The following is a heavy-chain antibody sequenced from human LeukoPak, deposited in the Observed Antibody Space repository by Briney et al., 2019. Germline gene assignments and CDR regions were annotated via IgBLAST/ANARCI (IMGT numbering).Heavy chain of an antibody. CDR1: GGSISSYY. CDR2: IYYSGST. Sequence: SETLSLTCTVSGGSISSYYWSWIRQPPGKGLEWIGYIYYSGSTNYNPSLKSRVTISVDTSKNQFSLKLSSVTAADTAVYYCARERDAYLDYWGQGTLVTVSS. V-gene: IGHV4-59*01. CDR3: ARERDAYLDY. J-gene: IGHJ4*02.